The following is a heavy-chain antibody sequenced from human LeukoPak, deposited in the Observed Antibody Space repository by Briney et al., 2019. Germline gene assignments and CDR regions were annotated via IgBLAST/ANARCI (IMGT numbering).Heavy chain of an antibody. V-gene: IGHV1-2*02. Sequence: ASVKVSCKASGCTFTGYYMHWVRQAPGQGLEWMGWINPNSGGTNYAQKFQGRVTMTRDTSISTAYMELSRLRSDDTAVYYCARSASGSYGGVDYWGQGTLVTVSS. CDR3: ARSASGSYGGVDY. CDR2: INPNSGGT. J-gene: IGHJ4*02. D-gene: IGHD1-26*01. CDR1: GCTFTGYY.